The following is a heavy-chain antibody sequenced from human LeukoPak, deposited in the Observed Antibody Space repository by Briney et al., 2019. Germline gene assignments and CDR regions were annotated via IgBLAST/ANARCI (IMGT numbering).Heavy chain of an antibody. CDR1: GFTFSTYD. CDR2: IGTAGDT. J-gene: IGHJ4*02. V-gene: IGHV3-13*01. Sequence: GGSLRLSCAASGFTFSTYDIHWVRHTTGRGLEWVSAIGTAGDTYYVDSVKGRFTISREISKNSLYLQMNSLRAGDTAVYYCVRGIVRRGYFDYWGQGARVTGSS. D-gene: IGHD3-10*01. CDR3: VRGIVRRGYFDY.